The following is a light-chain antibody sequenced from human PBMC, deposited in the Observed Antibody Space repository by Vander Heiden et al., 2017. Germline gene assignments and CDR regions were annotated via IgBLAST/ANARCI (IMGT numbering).Light chain of an antibody. Sequence: SYDLSQARSMSLALGQTATITCEGDNIGSKNVHWYQQKPGQAPILVIYRDTNRPSGIPDRFSGSNSGNAATLTITRAQAEDEADYYCQGWDSYTVIFGGGTKLSVL. CDR2: RDT. J-gene: IGLJ2*01. CDR1: NIGSKN. CDR3: QGWDSYTVI. V-gene: IGLV3-9*01.